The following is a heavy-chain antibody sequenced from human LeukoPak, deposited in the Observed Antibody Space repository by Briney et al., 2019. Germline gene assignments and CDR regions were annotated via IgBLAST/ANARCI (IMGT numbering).Heavy chain of an antibody. D-gene: IGHD6-19*01. CDR1: GFTFSDYY. Sequence: SGGSLRLSCAASGFTFSDYYMSWIRQAPGQGMEWVAFIQYDGSNKNYADSVKSRFTISRENSKNTLYLQMNSLRAEDTAFYYCAKDIGAVAGTHYFDYWGQGTLVTVSS. V-gene: IGHV3-30*02. CDR2: IQYDGSNK. CDR3: AKDIGAVAGTHYFDY. J-gene: IGHJ4*02.